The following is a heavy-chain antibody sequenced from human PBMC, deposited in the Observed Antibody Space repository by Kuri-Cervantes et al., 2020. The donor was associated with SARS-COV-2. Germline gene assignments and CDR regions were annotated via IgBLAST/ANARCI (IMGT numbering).Heavy chain of an antibody. J-gene: IGHJ4*02. V-gene: IGHV4-39*07. CDR3: ARAAFGGVIDL. CDR1: GGSISSDSFF. D-gene: IGHD3-16*02. Sequence: SETLSLTCTVSGGSISSDSFFWVWIRQPPGKGLEWIGSIYYSGATYYNPSLKSRVIISVDTSKNQFSLKLSSVTAADTAVYYCARAAFGGVIDLGGQGTLVTVSS. CDR2: IYYSGAT.